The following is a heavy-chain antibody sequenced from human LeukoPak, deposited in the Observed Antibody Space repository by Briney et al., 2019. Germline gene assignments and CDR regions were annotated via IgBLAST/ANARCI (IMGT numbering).Heavy chain of an antibody. CDR1: GFTFSSYW. J-gene: IGHJ4*02. Sequence: GGSLRLSCSASGFTFSSYWMHWVRQAPGKGLVWVSDINSDGSNTYYVDSVKGRFTISRDNAKNTLYLQLNSLRAEDTAVYYCAGGADSNGYTVLDYWGQGTLVTVSS. D-gene: IGHD3-22*01. V-gene: IGHV3-74*01. CDR3: AGGADSNGYTVLDY. CDR2: INSDGSNT.